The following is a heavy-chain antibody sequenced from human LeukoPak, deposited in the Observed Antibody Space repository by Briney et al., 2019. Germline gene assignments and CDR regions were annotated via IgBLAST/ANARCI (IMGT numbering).Heavy chain of an antibody. CDR2: ISSSGSTI. CDR3: ARGLVSTAKIDY. Sequence: GGSLRLSCADSGFTFSDYYMSWIRQAPGKGLEWVSYISSSGSTIFYADSVKGRYTISRDNAKNSLYLQMNSLRAEDTAVYYCARGLVSTAKIDYWGQGTLVIVSS. J-gene: IGHJ4*02. V-gene: IGHV3-11*01. CDR1: GFTFSDYY. D-gene: IGHD2-15*01.